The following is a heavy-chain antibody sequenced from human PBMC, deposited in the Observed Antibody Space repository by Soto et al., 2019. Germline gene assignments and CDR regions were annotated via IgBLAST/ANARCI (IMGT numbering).Heavy chain of an antibody. CDR3: ARLWILGGSCPSWFDP. D-gene: IGHD2-15*01. J-gene: IGHJ5*02. Sequence: GESLKISCKGSGYSFTSYWIGWVRQMPGKGLEWMGIIYPGDSDTRYSPSFQGQVTISADKSISTAYLQWSSLKASDTAMYYCARLWILGGSCPSWFDPWGQGTLVTVSS. V-gene: IGHV5-51*01. CDR2: IYPGDSDT. CDR1: GYSFTSYW.